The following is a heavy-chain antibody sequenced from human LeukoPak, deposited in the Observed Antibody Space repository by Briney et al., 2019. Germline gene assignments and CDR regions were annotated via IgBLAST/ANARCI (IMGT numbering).Heavy chain of an antibody. Sequence: PSETLSLTCTVSGGSISSYYWGWIRQPPGKGLEWIGSIYYSGSTYYNPSLKSRVTISVDTSKNQFSLKLSSVTAADTAVYYCAREWNPWGLIRSWGQGTLVTVSS. V-gene: IGHV4-39*07. CDR3: AREWNPWGLIRS. J-gene: IGHJ5*02. CDR2: IYYSGST. D-gene: IGHD7-27*01. CDR1: GGSISSYY.